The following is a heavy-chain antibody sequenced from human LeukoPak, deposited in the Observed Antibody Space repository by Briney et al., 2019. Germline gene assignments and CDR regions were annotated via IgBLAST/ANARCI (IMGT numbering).Heavy chain of an antibody. V-gene: IGHV3-23*01. J-gene: IGHJ4*02. CDR2: ISGSGGST. D-gene: IGHD3-10*01. CDR3: AKVTYGSGTYGAFDS. Sequence: GGSLRLSCAASGFTFSSYAMSWVRQAPGKGLEWVSAISGSGGSTFYADSVKGRFTISRDNSKNTMYLQMKSLRAEDTAVYYCAKVTYGSGTYGAFDSWGQGTLVTVSS. CDR1: GFTFSSYA.